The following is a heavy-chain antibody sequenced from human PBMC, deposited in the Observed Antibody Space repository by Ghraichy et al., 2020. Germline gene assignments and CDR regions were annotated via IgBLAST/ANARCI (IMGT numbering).Heavy chain of an antibody. Sequence: GGSLRLSCEASGFNFNEYYMSWIRQVPGKGLEWVANIKQDGSQKDYVDSVKGRFTISRDNAKDTLYLEMNSLRADDTAIYYCARDDIYCTQGVCYNDYWGRGSLVTVSS. J-gene: IGHJ4*02. CDR2: IKQDGSQK. CDR1: GFNFNEYY. D-gene: IGHD2-8*01. V-gene: IGHV3-7*01. CDR3: ARDDIYCTQGVCYNDY.